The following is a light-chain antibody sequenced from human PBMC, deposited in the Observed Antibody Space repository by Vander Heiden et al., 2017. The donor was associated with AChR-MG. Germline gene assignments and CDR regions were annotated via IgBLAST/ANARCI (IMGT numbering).Light chain of an antibody. V-gene: IGKV3-11*01. J-gene: IGKJ1*01. CDR2: AAS. Sequence: IVMTQSPASLSLSPGERATLSCRASQNIANLLAWYQHRPGLSPRLLFFAASNRAAGIPTRFSDSGFGTDFTLTISRLEAEDFAIYYCQHSFWTRTFGQGTKIEVK. CDR3: QHSFWTRT. CDR1: QNIANL.